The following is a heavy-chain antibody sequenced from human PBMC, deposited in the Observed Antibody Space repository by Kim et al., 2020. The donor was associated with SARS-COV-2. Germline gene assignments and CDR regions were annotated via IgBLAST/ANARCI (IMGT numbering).Heavy chain of an antibody. CDR1: GFTFSSYS. CDR3: ARGGLYDYVWGSADY. D-gene: IGHD3-16*01. Sequence: GGSLRLSCAASGFTFSSYSMNWVRQAPGKGLEWVSSISSSSYIYYADSVKGRFTISRDNAKNSLYLQMNSLRAEDTAVYYCARGGLYDYVWGSADYWGQGTLVTVSS. CDR2: ISSSSYI. J-gene: IGHJ4*02. V-gene: IGHV3-21*01.